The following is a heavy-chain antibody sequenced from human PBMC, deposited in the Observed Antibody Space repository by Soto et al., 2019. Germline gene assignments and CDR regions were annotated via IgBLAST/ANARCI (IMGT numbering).Heavy chain of an antibody. CDR1: GGSFSGYY. V-gene: IGHV4-34*01. J-gene: IGHJ4*02. D-gene: IGHD3-10*02. CDR2: ITHSGST. CDR3: ARSSVRGWSY. Sequence: SETLSLTCAVYGGSFSGYYWTWIRQPPGKGLEWIGKITHSGSTNYNPSLKSRVTISVDTSKNQFSLNLNSVTAADTAVYYCARSSVRGWSYWGQGTLVTVSS.